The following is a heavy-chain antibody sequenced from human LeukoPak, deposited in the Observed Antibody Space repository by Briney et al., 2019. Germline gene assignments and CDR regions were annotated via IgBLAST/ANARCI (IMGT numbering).Heavy chain of an antibody. Sequence: PGGSLRLSCAASGFTFSNYVMSWVRQAPGKGPEWVSGINGGGGSTFYAESVKGRFTISRDNSKNTLYLQMNSLRAEDTAVYYCVKDGRGSPPCWGQGTLVTVSS. CDR1: GFTFSNYV. D-gene: IGHD2-15*01. V-gene: IGHV3-23*01. CDR3: VKDGRGSPPC. J-gene: IGHJ4*02. CDR2: INGGGGST.